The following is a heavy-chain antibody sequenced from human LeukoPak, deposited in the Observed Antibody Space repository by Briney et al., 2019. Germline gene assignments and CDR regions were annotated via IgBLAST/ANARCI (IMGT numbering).Heavy chain of an antibody. D-gene: IGHD6-13*01. CDR1: GYSISTDYCW. CDR3: AHRRIAAAGGSFDY. Sequence: TLSLTCSVSGYSISTDYCWGWIRQPPGKALEWLALIYWDDDKRYSPSLKSRLTITKDTSKNQVVLTMANMDPVDTATYYCAHRRIAAAGGSFDYWGQGTLVTVSS. J-gene: IGHJ4*02. V-gene: IGHV2-5*02. CDR2: IYWDDDK.